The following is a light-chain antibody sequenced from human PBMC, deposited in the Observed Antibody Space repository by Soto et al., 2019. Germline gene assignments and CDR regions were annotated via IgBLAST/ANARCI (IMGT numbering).Light chain of an antibody. Sequence: QSALTQPRSVSGSPGRSVTISCTGTSSDVGGYDYVSWDQQHPGKAPKLLIYDVNKRPSGAPDRFSGSKYGNTASLTVSGVQAEDEADYYCCSYAGKSTYTWVFGGGPKATVL. J-gene: IGLJ3*02. CDR1: SSDVGGYDY. V-gene: IGLV2-11*01. CDR3: CSYAGKSTYTWV. CDR2: DVN.